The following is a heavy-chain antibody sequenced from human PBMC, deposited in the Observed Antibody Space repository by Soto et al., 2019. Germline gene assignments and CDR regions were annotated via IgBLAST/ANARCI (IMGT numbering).Heavy chain of an antibody. CDR2: ISAYNGNT. CDR1: GYTFTSYG. V-gene: IGHV1-18*03. CDR3: ARRGLHSYGALDAFDI. J-gene: IGHJ3*02. D-gene: IGHD5-18*01. Sequence: ASVKVSCKASGYTFTSYGISWVRQAPGQGLEWMGWISAYNGNTNYAQKLQGRVTMTTDTSTSTAYMELRSLRSDDMAVYYCARRGLHSYGALDAFDIWGQGTMVTVSS.